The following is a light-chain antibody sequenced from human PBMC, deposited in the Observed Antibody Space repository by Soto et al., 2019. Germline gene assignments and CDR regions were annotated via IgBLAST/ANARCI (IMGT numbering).Light chain of an antibody. J-gene: IGKJ1*01. CDR3: QQRSNWPRT. CDR2: DAS. CDR1: QSVSNNY. V-gene: IGKV3-11*01. Sequence: EIVLTQSPGTLSLSPGERATLSCRASQSVSNNYLAWYQQKPGQAPRLLMYDASNRATGIPARFSGSGSGTDFTLTISSLEPEDFAVYYCQQRSNWPRTFGQGTKVDSK.